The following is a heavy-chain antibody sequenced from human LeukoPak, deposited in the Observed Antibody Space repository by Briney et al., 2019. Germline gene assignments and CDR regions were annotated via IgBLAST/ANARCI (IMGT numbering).Heavy chain of an antibody. V-gene: IGHV4-61*02. D-gene: IGHD3-22*01. J-gene: IGHJ3*02. Sequence: SQTLSLTCTVSGGSISSGPYYWSWIRQPAGKGLEWIGRIYTSGSTNYNPSLKSRVTMSVDTSKNQFSLKLSSVTAADTAVYYCARDPVSSYDSSGPHAFDIWGQGTMVTVSS. CDR1: GGSISSGPYY. CDR2: IYTSGST. CDR3: ARDPVSSYDSSGPHAFDI.